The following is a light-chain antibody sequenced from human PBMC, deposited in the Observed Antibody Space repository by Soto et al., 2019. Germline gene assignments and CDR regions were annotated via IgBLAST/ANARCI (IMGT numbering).Light chain of an antibody. Sequence: DIQMTQSPSTLCASVGDRVTIPCRASQSISSYLNWYQQTPGKAPKLLIYAASSLQSGVPSRFSGSGSGTDFTLTISSLQPEDFATYYCQQSYSTLDTFGQGTRLEIK. CDR1: QSISSY. CDR3: QQSYSTLDT. V-gene: IGKV1-39*01. J-gene: IGKJ5*01. CDR2: AAS.